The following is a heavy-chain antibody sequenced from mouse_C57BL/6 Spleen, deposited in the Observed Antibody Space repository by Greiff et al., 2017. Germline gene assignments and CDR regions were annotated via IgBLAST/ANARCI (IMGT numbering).Heavy chain of an antibody. CDR1: GFNIKDYY. CDR3: TTYYYGSYYAMDY. V-gene: IGHV14-1*01. D-gene: IGHD1-1*01. J-gene: IGHJ4*01. CDR2: IDPEDGDT. Sequence: VQLQQSGAELVRPGASVKLSCTASGFNIKDYYMHWVKQRPEQGLEWIGRIDPEDGDTEYAPKFQGKATMTADTSSNTAYLQLSSLTSDDTAVYYCTTYYYGSYYAMDYWGQGTSGTVSS.